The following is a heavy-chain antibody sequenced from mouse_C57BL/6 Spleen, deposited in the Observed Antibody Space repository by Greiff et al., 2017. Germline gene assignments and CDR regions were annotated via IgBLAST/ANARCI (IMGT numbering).Heavy chain of an antibody. J-gene: IGHJ1*03. CDR2: ISSGSSTI. V-gene: IGHV5-17*01. Sequence: EVQLQESGGGLVKPGGSLKLSCAASGFTFSDYGMHWVRQAPEKGLEWVAYISSGSSTIYYADTVKGRFTISRDNAKNTLFLQMTSLRSEDTAMYYCARNPGYFDVWGTGTTVTVSS. CDR1: GFTFSDYG. CDR3: ARNPGYFDV.